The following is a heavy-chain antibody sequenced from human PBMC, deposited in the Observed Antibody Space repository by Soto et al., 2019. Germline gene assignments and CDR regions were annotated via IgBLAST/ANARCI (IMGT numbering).Heavy chain of an antibody. CDR2: IYRTGST. CDR3: ASRDPGTSVDY. V-gene: IGHV4-4*02. J-gene: IGHJ4*02. CDR1: GCSFTSNNW. Sequence: PSETLSLTCAVSGCSFTSNNWWTWVRQPPGQGLEWIGEIYRTGSTNYNPSLKSRVTISLDKSENQFSLKVTSLTAADTAVYYCASRDPGTSVDYWGQGTSVTVSS. D-gene: IGHD1-7*01.